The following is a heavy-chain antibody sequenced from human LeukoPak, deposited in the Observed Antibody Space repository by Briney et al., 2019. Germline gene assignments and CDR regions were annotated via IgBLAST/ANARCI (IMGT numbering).Heavy chain of an antibody. CDR3: ARDDCSSISCYHNWFDP. J-gene: IGHJ5*02. D-gene: IGHD2-2*01. Sequence: GGSLRLSCAASGFTFSSYWMSWARQAPGKGLEWVANIKQDGNEKYYVDSVKGRFTISRDNAKNSLYLQMNSLRAEDTAVYYCARDDCSSISCYHNWFDPWGQGTLVTVSS. CDR2: IKQDGNEK. V-gene: IGHV3-7*01. CDR1: GFTFSSYW.